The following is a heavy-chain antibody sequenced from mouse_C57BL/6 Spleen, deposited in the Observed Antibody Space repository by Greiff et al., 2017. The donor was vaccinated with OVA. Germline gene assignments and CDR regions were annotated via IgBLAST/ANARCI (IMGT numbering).Heavy chain of an antibody. Sequence: VKLQQPGAELVKPGASVKMSCKASGYTFTSYWITWVKQRPGQGLEWIGDIYPGSGSTNYNEKFKSKATLTVDTSSSTAYMQLSSLTSEDSAVYYCAREGYGSGAMDDWGQGTSVTVSS. D-gene: IGHD1-1*01. J-gene: IGHJ4*01. CDR2: IYPGSGST. CDR3: AREGYGSGAMDD. CDR1: GYTFTSYW. V-gene: IGHV1-55*01.